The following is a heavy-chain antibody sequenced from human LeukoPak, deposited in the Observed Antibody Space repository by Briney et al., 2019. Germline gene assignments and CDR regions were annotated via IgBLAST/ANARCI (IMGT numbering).Heavy chain of an antibody. V-gene: IGHV4-34*12. J-gene: IGHJ6*03. CDR2: IFYSGST. Sequence: SETLSLTCAVYGGSFSGYYWGWIRQPPGKGLEWIGSIFYSGSTYYNPSLKSRVTISVDTSKNQFSLKLTSVTAADTAVYYCTREPRYCGGGNCYRGGYMDVWGKGTTVTVSS. CDR3: TREPRYCGGGNCYRGGYMDV. CDR1: GGSFSGYY. D-gene: IGHD2-15*01.